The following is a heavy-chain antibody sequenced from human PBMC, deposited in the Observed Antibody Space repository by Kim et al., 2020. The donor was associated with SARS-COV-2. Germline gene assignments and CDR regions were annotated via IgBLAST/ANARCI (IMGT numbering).Heavy chain of an antibody. J-gene: IGHJ6*02. Sequence: ASVKVSCKASGYTFTGYYLHWVRQAPGQGLEWMGRINPNSGDTIYAQKFQGRVTMTRDTSITTAYMDLSRLRSDDTAVYYCGRDVAAGYGTDVWGQGTTVTVSS. D-gene: IGHD6-13*01. CDR3: GRDVAAGYGTDV. CDR2: INPNSGDT. CDR1: GYTFTGYY. V-gene: IGHV1-2*06.